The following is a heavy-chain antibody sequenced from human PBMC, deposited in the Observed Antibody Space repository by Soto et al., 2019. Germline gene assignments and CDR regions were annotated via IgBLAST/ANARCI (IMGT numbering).Heavy chain of an antibody. Sequence: EVQLLESGGGLVQPGGSLRLSCAVSGFTFSSSAMTWVRQAPGRGLEWVSTISGSGGRTYYVDPVKGRFTISRDNSKNTLYLQMNSLRVEDTAVYYCAKDQKWEVPLYLDYWGQGTLVTVSS. CDR1: GFTFSSSA. CDR3: AKDQKWEVPLYLDY. V-gene: IGHV3-23*01. CDR2: ISGSGGRT. D-gene: IGHD1-26*01. J-gene: IGHJ4*02.